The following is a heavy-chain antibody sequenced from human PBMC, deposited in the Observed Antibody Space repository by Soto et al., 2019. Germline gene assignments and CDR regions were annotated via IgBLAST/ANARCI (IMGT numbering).Heavy chain of an antibody. D-gene: IGHD4-17*01. CDR3: AKAGYGDYEGSFDY. V-gene: IGHV3-30*18. J-gene: IGHJ4*02. Sequence: QVQLVESGGGVVQPGRSLRLSCEASGFTFTDHGMHWVRQAPGKGLEWVAVIGYDGNNIYYGDSVKGRFTISRDNSKNTLYLQMNSLRSEDTAVYYCAKAGYGDYEGSFDYWGQGPLVTVSS. CDR2: IGYDGNNI. CDR1: GFTFTDHG.